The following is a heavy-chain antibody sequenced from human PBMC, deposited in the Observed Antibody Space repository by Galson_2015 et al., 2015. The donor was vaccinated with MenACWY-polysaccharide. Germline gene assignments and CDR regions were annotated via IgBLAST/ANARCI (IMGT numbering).Heavy chain of an antibody. CDR1: GYTFSNYA. Sequence: SVQVSCKASGYTFSNYAISWWRHAPGQGLEWMGWISGYNANTKYAQKFQGRLTMTTDISTSTAYMELRSLRSDDTAAYYCARDGSAVSDYWGQGTLVTVSS. CDR3: ARDGSAVSDY. J-gene: IGHJ4*02. V-gene: IGHV1-18*01. CDR2: ISGYNANT. D-gene: IGHD3-10*01.